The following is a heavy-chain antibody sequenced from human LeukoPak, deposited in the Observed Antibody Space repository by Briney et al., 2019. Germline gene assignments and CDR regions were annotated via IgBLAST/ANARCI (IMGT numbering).Heavy chain of an antibody. Sequence: PSETLSLTCTVSGGSMSSHYWSWIRQPAGKGLEWIGRIHISGSTNYSPSLKSRVTMSVDTSKNQFSLRLNSVTAADTGVYYCARDFGSFYSSNTYDIWGQGTMVTVSS. CDR2: IHISGST. J-gene: IGHJ3*02. CDR1: GGSMSSHY. CDR3: ARDFGSFYSSNTYDI. V-gene: IGHV4-4*07. D-gene: IGHD1-26*01.